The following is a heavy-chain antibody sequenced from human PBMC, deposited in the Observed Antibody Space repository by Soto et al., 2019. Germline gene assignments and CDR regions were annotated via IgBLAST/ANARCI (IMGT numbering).Heavy chain of an antibody. J-gene: IGHJ4*02. D-gene: IGHD6-13*01. Sequence: EVQLVESGGGLVKPGGSLRLSCAASGFTFSSYSMNWVRQAPGKGLEWVSSISSSSSYIYYADSVKGRFTISRDNAKHSLYLQMNSLRAEDTAVYYCARVSAGYSSSFSPWNWGQGTLVTVSS. CDR3: ARVSAGYSSSFSPWN. CDR1: GFTFSSYS. CDR2: ISSSSSYI. V-gene: IGHV3-21*01.